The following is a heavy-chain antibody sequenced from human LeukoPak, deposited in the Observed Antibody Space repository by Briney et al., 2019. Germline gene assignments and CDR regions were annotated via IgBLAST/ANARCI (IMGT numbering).Heavy chain of an antibody. Sequence: GSLRLSCAASGFTFSSYAMSWVRQAPGKGLEWVSAISGSGGSTYYADSVKGRFTISRDNSKNTLYLQMNSLRAEDTAVYYCAKDLFDWSIPSCFDYWGQGTLVTVSS. V-gene: IGHV3-23*01. D-gene: IGHD3-9*01. CDR2: ISGSGGST. CDR3: AKDLFDWSIPSCFDY. J-gene: IGHJ4*02. CDR1: GFTFSSYA.